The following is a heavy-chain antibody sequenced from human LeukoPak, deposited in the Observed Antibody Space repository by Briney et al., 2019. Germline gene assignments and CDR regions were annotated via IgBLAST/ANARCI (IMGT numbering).Heavy chain of an antibody. CDR1: GFTFSSYA. V-gene: IGHV3-23*01. J-gene: IGHJ5*02. CDR2: IRGSGGST. Sequence: GGSLRLSCAASGFTFSSYAMSWVRQAPGKGLEWVSAIRGSGGSTYYADSVKGRFTISRDNSKNTLYLQMNSLRAEDTAVYYCAKGEAAAGSSSWFDPWGQGTLVTVSS. CDR3: AKGEAAAGSSSWFDP. D-gene: IGHD6-13*01.